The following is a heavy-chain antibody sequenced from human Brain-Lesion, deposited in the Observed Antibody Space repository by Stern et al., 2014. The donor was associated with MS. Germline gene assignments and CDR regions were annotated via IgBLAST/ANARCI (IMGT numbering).Heavy chain of an antibody. J-gene: IGHJ4*02. D-gene: IGHD3-16*01. Sequence: QLVQSGAEVKKPGESLRISCQGSGYSFTSDWISWVRQMPGKGLEGMGRIDPSDSNPNYSPSFQGHVTISADKSINTAYLDWRSLKASDTAMYYCARHMGEGLSIDYWGQGTLVTVSS. V-gene: IGHV5-10-1*03. CDR3: ARHMGEGLSIDY. CDR1: GYSFTSDW. CDR2: IDPSDSNP.